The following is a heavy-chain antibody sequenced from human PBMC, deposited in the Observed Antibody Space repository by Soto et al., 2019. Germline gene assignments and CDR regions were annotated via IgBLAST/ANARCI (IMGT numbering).Heavy chain of an antibody. V-gene: IGHV3-23*01. J-gene: IGHJ4*01. CDR1: GFTFSSYA. CDR3: AKNYYFDN. CDR2: INVDDNT. Sequence: EVQLLESGGGLVQPGVSLRLSCAASGFTFSSYAMSWVRQAPGKGLEWVSSINVDDNTYYADSVKGRFTISRDNSKNTVYLQMDSLRAEDTAIYYCAKNYYFDNWGHGTLVTVSS.